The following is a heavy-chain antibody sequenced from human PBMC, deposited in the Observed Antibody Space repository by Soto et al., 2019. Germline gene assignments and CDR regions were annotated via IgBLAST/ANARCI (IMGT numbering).Heavy chain of an antibody. CDR3: ARIRSDYVGTTWYYPFGMDV. J-gene: IGHJ6*02. V-gene: IGHV1-69*06. CDR1: GGTFSSYV. CDR2: IIPLFGTA. D-gene: IGHD3-16*01. Sequence: QVQLVQSGAEVKKPGSSVKVSCKISGGTFSSYVFSWVRQAPGQGLEWMGGIIPLFGTAVYAQKFQGRLTITADKFTFTAYMELNRLRSDDTAVYYCARIRSDYVGTTWYYPFGMDVWGQGTTVTVSS.